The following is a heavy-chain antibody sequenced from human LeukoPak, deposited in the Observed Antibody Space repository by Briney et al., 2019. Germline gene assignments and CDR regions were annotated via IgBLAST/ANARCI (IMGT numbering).Heavy chain of an antibody. V-gene: IGHV4-34*01. CDR3: ARWASAAAGTGSDAFDI. CDR2: INHSGST. Sequence: NPSETLSLTCAVYGGSFSGYYWSWIRQPPGKGLEWIGEINHSGSTNYNPSLKSRVTISVDTSKNQFSLKLSSVTAADTAVYYCARWASAAAGTGSDAFDIWGQGTMVTVSS. J-gene: IGHJ3*02. D-gene: IGHD6-13*01. CDR1: GGSFSGYY.